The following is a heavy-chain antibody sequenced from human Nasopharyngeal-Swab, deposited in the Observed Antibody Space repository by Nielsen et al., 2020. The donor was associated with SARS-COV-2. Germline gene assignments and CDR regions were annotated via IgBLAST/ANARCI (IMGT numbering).Heavy chain of an antibody. CDR3: ARGGCQLSSLPMDV. V-gene: IGHV4-4*02. J-gene: IGHJ6*02. CDR2: VYHSGST. D-gene: IGHD5-24*01. Sequence: WIRQPPGKGLEWIAEVYHSGSTNYNPSLDSRLTISVDKSKNQFSLKLTSVTAADTAVYYCARGGCQLSSLPMDVWGQGTTVTVSS.